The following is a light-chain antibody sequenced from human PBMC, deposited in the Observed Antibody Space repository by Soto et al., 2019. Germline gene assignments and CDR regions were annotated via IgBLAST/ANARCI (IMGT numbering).Light chain of an antibody. CDR1: QSISSY. Sequence: DIQMTQSPSSLSASVGDRVTITCRASQSISSYLNWYQQKPGKAPKLLIYAASSLQSGVPSRFSGSGSGTDFTLTISRLETEDFAVYYCQQYGRSPYTFGQGTKLEIK. CDR2: AAS. V-gene: IGKV1-39*01. J-gene: IGKJ2*01. CDR3: QQYGRSPYT.